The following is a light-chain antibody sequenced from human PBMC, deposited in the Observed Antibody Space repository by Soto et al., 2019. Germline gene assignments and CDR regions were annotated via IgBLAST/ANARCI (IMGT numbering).Light chain of an antibody. J-gene: IGKJ1*01. CDR1: QSTSSW. Sequence: GDRVTITCRASQSTSSWLAWYQQKPGKAPKLLIYDASSLESGVPSRFSGSGSGTEFTLTISSLQPDDFATYYCQQYNSYPWTFGQGTKVDIK. CDR2: DAS. V-gene: IGKV1-5*01. CDR3: QQYNSYPWT.